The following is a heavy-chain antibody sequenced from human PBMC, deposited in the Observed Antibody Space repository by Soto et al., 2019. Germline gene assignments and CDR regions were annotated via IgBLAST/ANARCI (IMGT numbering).Heavy chain of an antibody. CDR1: GFTFSSYS. D-gene: IGHD6-19*01. V-gene: IGHV3-30*18. J-gene: IGHJ4*02. CDR3: ANLNNSGWYPVYY. Sequence: GGSLRLSCAASGFTFSSYSMHWVRQAPGKGLEWVAVISYDGSNKYYADSVKGRFTISRDNSKNTLYLQMNSLRAEDTAVYFCANLNNSGWYPVYYRSQRALVTISA. CDR2: ISYDGSNK.